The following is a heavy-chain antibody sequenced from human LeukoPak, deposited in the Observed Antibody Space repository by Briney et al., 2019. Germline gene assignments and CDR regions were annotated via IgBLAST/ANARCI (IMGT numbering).Heavy chain of an antibody. CDR3: AKRYSSNWYGNYFDY. J-gene: IGHJ4*02. CDR1: GFTFSSYV. CDR2: ITGSGDST. Sequence: PGGSLRLSCGVSGFTFSSYVMSWVCQAPGKGLEWVSAITGSGDSTYYADSVKGRFTISRDNSKNTLYLQMNSLRAEDTAVYYCAKRYSSNWYGNYFDYWGQGTLVTVSS. V-gene: IGHV3-23*01. D-gene: IGHD6-13*01.